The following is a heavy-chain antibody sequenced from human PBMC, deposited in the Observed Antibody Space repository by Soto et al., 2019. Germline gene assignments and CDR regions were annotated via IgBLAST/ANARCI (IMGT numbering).Heavy chain of an antibody. CDR1: GYTFTSYG. CDR3: ARAKDIVVVPAAHPYYYYGMDV. J-gene: IGHJ6*02. V-gene: IGHV1-18*04. CDR2: ISAYNGHT. D-gene: IGHD2-2*01. Sequence: QVQLVQSGAEVKKPGASVKVSCKASGYTFTSYGISWVRQAPGQGLEWMGWISAYNGHTNYAQKLQGRVTMTTDTSTSTAYMELRSLRAADTAVYYCARAKDIVVVPAAHPYYYYGMDVWGQGTTVTVSS.